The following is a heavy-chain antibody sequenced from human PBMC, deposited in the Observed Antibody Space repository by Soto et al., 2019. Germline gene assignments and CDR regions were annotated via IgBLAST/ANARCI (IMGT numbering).Heavy chain of an antibody. Sequence: QVQLQESGPGLVKPSGTLSLTCAVSSGSISSSNWWSWVRQPPGKGLEWIGEIYRSGGTNYNPSLTSRVTISVDRSKNQISLKLSSVTAADTAVYYCASLLGYCTSTTCYGGFWGQGTLVTVSS. D-gene: IGHD2-2*01. J-gene: IGHJ4*02. CDR3: ASLLGYCTSTTCYGGF. V-gene: IGHV4-4*02. CDR2: IYRSGGT. CDR1: SGSISSSNW.